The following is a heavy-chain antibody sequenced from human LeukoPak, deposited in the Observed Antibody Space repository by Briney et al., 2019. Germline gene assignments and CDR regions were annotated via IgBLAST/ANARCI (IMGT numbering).Heavy chain of an antibody. CDR1: GFTFSSYS. CDR2: ISSSSSYI. Sequence: GGSLRLSCAASGFTFSSYSMNWVRQAPGKGLEWVSSISSSSSYIYYVDSVKGRFTISRDNAKNSLYLQMNSQRAEDTAVYYCARVWSPPYTSSWPYYFDYWGQGTLVTVSS. CDR3: ARVWSPPYTSSWPYYFDY. J-gene: IGHJ4*02. D-gene: IGHD6-13*01. V-gene: IGHV3-21*01.